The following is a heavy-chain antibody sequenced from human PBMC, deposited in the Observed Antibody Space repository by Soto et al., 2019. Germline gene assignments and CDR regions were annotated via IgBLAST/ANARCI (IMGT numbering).Heavy chain of an antibody. J-gene: IGHJ4*02. CDR3: AGAGDDCSTTSCYMIDY. CDR2: INAGTGNT. CDR1: GYTFTSYA. Sequence: ASVKVSCKASGYTFTSYAMHWVRQAPGQRLEWMGWINAGTGNTKYAQKFQGRVTLTRDTSASTAYMELSSLSSEDTAVYFCAGAGDDCSTTSCYMIDYWGQGTLVTVSS. D-gene: IGHD2-2*01. V-gene: IGHV1-3*01.